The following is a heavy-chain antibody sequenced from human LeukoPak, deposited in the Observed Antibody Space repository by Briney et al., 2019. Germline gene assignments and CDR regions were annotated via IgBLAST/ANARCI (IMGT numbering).Heavy chain of an antibody. CDR1: GFTFSSYW. Sequence: GGSLRLSCAASGFTFSSYWMSWVRQAPGKGLEWVSYISSSGSTIYYADSVKGRFTISRDNAKNSLYLQMNSLRAEDTAVYYCARGYDSSGYYYRAADYWGQGTLVTVSS. J-gene: IGHJ4*02. V-gene: IGHV3-48*04. CDR2: ISSSGSTI. CDR3: ARGYDSSGYYYRAADY. D-gene: IGHD3-22*01.